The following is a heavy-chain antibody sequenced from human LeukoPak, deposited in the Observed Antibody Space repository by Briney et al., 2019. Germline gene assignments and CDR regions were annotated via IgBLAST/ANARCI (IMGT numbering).Heavy chain of an antibody. CDR3: ARAYSSSWYWNWFDP. CDR2: IYPTGST. CDR1: GYSISSGYY. D-gene: IGHD6-13*01. J-gene: IGHJ5*02. V-gene: IGHV4-38-2*02. Sequence: SETLSLTCTVSGYSISSGYYWGWIRQPPGKGLEWIGNIYPTGSTYYNPSLKSRVTISVDTSKNPFSLQVSSVSAADTAVYYCARAYSSSWYWNWFDPWGQGTLVTVSS.